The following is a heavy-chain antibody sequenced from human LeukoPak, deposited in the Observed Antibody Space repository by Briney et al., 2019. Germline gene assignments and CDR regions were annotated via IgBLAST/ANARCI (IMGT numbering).Heavy chain of an antibody. CDR2: IYYSGST. CDR1: GGSISTHY. D-gene: IGHD6-13*01. V-gene: IGHV4-59*11. Sequence: ASETLSLTCTVSGGSISTHYRSWIRQPPGKGLEWIGYIYYSGSTNYNPSLKSRVTISVDTSKNQFSLKLTSVTAADSAVYYCARRIAAPTYFDYWGQGTLVTVSS. J-gene: IGHJ4*02. CDR3: ARRIAAPTYFDY.